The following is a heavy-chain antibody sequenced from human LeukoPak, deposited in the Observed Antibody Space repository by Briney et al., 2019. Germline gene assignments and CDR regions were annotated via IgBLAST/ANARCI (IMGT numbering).Heavy chain of an antibody. CDR3: ARVVGSSSWDYYYYYYMDV. D-gene: IGHD6-6*01. V-gene: IGHV4-59*01. CDR1: GGSISSYY. CDR2: IYYSGST. J-gene: IGHJ6*03. Sequence: PSETLSLTCTVSGGSISSYYWSWIRQPPGKGLEWIGYIYYSGSTNYNPSLKSRVTISVDTSRNQFSVKLRSVTAADTAVYYCARVVGSSSWDYYYYYYMDVWGKGTTVTVSS.